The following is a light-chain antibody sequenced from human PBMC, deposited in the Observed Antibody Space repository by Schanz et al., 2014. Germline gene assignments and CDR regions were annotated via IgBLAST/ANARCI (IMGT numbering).Light chain of an antibody. V-gene: IGLV2-14*01. CDR1: SSDVGGYNY. CDR3: NSYTGSSTQV. CDR2: DVS. J-gene: IGLJ3*02. Sequence: QSALTQPASVSGSPGQSITISCTGTSSDVGGYNYVSWYQQHPGKAPKLMIYDVSNRPSGVSNRFSGSKSDNTASLTISGLQAEDEAEDDYYSNSYTGSSTQVFGGGTKLTVL.